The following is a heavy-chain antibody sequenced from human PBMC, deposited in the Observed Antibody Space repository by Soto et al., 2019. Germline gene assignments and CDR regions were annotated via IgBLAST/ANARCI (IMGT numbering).Heavy chain of an antibody. J-gene: IGHJ6*01. CDR3: TRDTDVVPFYYYYGMDV. V-gene: IGHV3-49*03. D-gene: IGHD2-21*01. CDR1: GFTFGDYA. CDR2: IRSKAYGGTT. Sequence: PGGSLRLSCTASGFTFGDYAMSWFRQAPGKGLEWVGFIRSKAYGGTTEYAASVKGRFTISRDDSKSIAYLQMNSLKTEDTAVYYCTRDTDVVPFYYYYGMDVWGQGTTVTVSS.